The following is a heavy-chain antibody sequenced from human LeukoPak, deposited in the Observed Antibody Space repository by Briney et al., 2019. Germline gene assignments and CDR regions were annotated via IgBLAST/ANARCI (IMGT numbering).Heavy chain of an antibody. CDR1: GYIFPAYY. CDR3: ARPPTGVAGTVDS. Sequence: ASVKVSCKACGYIFPAYYMHWVRQVPGQGLEILGWLHPKSGVTSYAQNFQGRVTMTSDTSIYTAYMELSSLTTDDTAVYYCARPPTGVAGTVDSWGQGTLVTVSS. CDR2: LHPKSGVT. J-gene: IGHJ4*02. D-gene: IGHD6-19*01. V-gene: IGHV1-2*02.